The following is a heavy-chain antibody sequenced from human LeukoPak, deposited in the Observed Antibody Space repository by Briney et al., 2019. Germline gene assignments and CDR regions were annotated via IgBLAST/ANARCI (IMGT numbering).Heavy chain of an antibody. D-gene: IGHD2-2*01. V-gene: IGHV3-48*04. J-gene: IGHJ4*02. Sequence: GGSLRLSCAASGFTFSSYSVNWVRQAPGKGLEWIAYISDGGTTTYYADSVKGRFTISRDNAKSSLFLQMNSLRADDTAVYYCVSRGPPSGSCSSSSCYHFAYWGQGTLVTVSS. CDR2: ISDGGTTT. CDR3: VSRGPPSGSCSSSSCYHFAY. CDR1: GFTFSSYS.